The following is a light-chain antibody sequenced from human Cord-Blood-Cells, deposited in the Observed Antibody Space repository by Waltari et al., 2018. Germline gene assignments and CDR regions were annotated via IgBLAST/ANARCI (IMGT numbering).Light chain of an antibody. CDR1: QSISSW. V-gene: IGKV1-5*03. Sequence: DIQMTQSPSTLSASVGDRVTXTCRAIQSISSWLAVYQQKPGKAPNLLTYKESSLERWVQSRFGGSVSGTEFTLTIISLQPDDFATYYFQQYNSYPFTFGPGTKVDIK. J-gene: IGKJ3*01. CDR3: QQYNSYPFT. CDR2: KES.